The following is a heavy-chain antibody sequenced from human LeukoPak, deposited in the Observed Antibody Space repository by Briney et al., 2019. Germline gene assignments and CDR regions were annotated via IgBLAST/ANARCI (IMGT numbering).Heavy chain of an antibody. D-gene: IGHD6-19*01. V-gene: IGHV3-66*02. J-gene: IGHJ4*02. CDR2: IYDGGTT. Sequence: GGSLRLSCAASGFTVSSNYMSWVRQAPGRGLEWVSVIYDGGTTYYADSVKGRFTISRDNSKNTLYLQMNSLRAEDTAVYYCAREGYSSGWSFDYWGQGTLVTVSS. CDR3: AREGYSSGWSFDY. CDR1: GFTVSSNY.